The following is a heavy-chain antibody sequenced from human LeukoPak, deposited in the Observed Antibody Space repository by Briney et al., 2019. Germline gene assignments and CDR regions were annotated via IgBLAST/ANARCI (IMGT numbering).Heavy chain of an antibody. Sequence: ASVKVSCKASGYTFTGYYMHWVRQAPGQGLEWMGRINPNSGGTNYAQKFQGRVTMTRGTSISTAYMELSRLRSDDTAVYYCARDPEYCTNGVCYIEGYWGQGTLVTVSS. CDR2: INPNSGGT. J-gene: IGHJ4*02. D-gene: IGHD2-8*01. V-gene: IGHV1-2*06. CDR1: GYTFTGYY. CDR3: ARDPEYCTNGVCYIEGY.